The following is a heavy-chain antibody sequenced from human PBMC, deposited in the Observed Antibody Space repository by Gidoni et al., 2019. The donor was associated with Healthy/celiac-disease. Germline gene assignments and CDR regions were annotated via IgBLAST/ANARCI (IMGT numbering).Heavy chain of an antibody. CDR3: ARARLGAFDI. CDR2: ISSSSSYI. V-gene: IGHV3-21*01. D-gene: IGHD3-16*01. Sequence: EVQLVESGGGLVKPGGSLRLSWAASGFTFGSYSMNWVRQAPGKGLEGVSSISSSSSYIYYADSVKGRFTISRDNAKNSLYLQMNSLRAEDTAVYYCARARLGAFDIWGQGTMVTVSS. J-gene: IGHJ3*02. CDR1: GFTFGSYS.